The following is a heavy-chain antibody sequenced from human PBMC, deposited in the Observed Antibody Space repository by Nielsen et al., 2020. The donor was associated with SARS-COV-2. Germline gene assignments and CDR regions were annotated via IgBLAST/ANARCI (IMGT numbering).Heavy chain of an antibody. CDR3: ARVRGPD. J-gene: IGHJ4*02. V-gene: IGHV3-23*01. Sequence: GESLKISCAASGFTFSSYSMNWVRQAPGKGLEWVSAISGSGGSTYYADSVKGRFTISRDNSKNTLYLQMNSLRAEDTAVYYCARVRGPDWGQGTLVTVSS. CDR2: ISGSGGST. D-gene: IGHD3-16*01. CDR1: GFTFSSYS.